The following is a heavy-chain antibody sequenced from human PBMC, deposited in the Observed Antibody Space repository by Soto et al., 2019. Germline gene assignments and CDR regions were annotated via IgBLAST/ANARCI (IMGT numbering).Heavy chain of an antibody. CDR1: GCTFSSYG. Sequence: PGGSLRLSCAASGCTFSSYGMHWVRQDPGKGLERVAVIWYDGSNKYYADSVKGRFTISRDNSKNTLFLQMSSLRAEDTAVYYCAKGANPGPGNSDYWGHGTLVTVSP. J-gene: IGHJ4*01. CDR3: AKGANPGPGNSDY. D-gene: IGHD3-10*01. V-gene: IGHV3-33*06. CDR2: IWYDGSNK.